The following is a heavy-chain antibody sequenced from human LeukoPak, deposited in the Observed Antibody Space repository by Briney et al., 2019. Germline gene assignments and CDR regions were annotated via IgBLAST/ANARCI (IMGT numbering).Heavy chain of an antibody. D-gene: IGHD3/OR15-3a*01. CDR2: ISSSSSYI. J-gene: IGHJ4*02. V-gene: IGHV3-21*01. CDR1: GFTFSSYS. Sequence: GGSLRPSCAASGFTFSSYSMNWVRQAPGKGLEWVSSISSSSSYIYYADSVKGRFTISRDNAKDSLYLQMNSLRAEDTAVYYCASWTRPGDYWGQGTLVTVSS. CDR3: ASWTRPGDY.